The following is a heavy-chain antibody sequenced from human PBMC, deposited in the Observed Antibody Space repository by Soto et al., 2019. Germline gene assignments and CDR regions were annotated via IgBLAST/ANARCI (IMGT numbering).Heavy chain of an antibody. CDR1: GGSFSGYY. V-gene: IGHV4-34*01. CDR3: ARGSTYSSGWYGH. J-gene: IGHJ4*02. CDR2: INHSGST. Sequence: PSETLSLTCAVYGGSFSGYYWIWIRQPPGKGLEWIGEINHSGSTNYNPSLKSRVTISVDTSKNQFSLKLSSVTAADTAVYYCARGSTYSSGWYGHWGQGTLVTVSS. D-gene: IGHD6-19*01.